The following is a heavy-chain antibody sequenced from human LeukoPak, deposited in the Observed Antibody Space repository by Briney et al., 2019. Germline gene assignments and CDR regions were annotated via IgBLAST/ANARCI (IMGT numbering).Heavy chain of an antibody. CDR2: INGDGSTT. J-gene: IGHJ6*02. CDR3: ARGGGLDV. Sequence: PGGSLRLSCAASGFTFSNYWMHWVRQASGKGLVWVSRINGDGSTTNYADSVKGRFTISRDNAKNSLYLQMSNLRAEDTAVYFCARGGGLDVWGQGATVTVSS. D-gene: IGHD3-16*01. V-gene: IGHV3-74*01. CDR1: GFTFSNYW.